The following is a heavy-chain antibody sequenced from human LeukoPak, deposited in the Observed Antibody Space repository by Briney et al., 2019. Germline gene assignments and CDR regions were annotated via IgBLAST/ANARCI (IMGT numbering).Heavy chain of an antibody. CDR3: AREGTFGELLQRKGGMDV. D-gene: IGHD3-10*01. CDR1: GYTFTSYG. CDR2: ISAYNGNT. Sequence: ASVKVSCKASGYTFTSYGISWVRQAPGQGLEWMGWISAYNGNTNYAQKLQGRVTMTTDTSTSTAYMELRSLRSDDTAVYYCAREGTFGELLQRKGGMDVWGQGTTVTVSS. J-gene: IGHJ6*02. V-gene: IGHV1-18*01.